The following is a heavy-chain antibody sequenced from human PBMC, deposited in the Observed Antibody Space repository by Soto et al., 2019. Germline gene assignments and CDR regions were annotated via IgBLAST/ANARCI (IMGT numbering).Heavy chain of an antibody. J-gene: IGHJ4*02. CDR1: GFIFSDHN. Sequence: GGSLRLSCAASGFIFSDHNMHWVRQAPGKGLEWVAVISYDGTNKYYADSVKGRFTISRDNSGNTLSLQMNSLGAGDTAVYYCAKDRSNSWSFDYWGQGTLVTVSS. D-gene: IGHD6-13*01. CDR3: AKDRSNSWSFDY. CDR2: ISYDGTNK. V-gene: IGHV3-30*18.